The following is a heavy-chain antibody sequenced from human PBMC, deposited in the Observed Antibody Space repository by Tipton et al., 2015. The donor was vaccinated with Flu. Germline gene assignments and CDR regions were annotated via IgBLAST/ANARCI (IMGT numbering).Heavy chain of an antibody. CDR2: VYIGGRT. D-gene: IGHD6-19*01. J-gene: IGHJ3*01. CDR1: SGSISSYY. Sequence: TLSLTCSVSSGSISSYYWSWIRQPAGKGLEWIGRVYIGGRTNYNPSLKSRVTVSVDLFKNQISLRLSSVTAADTAVYYCARERRGGWPFYDAFDFWGQGTMVTVSS. V-gene: IGHV4-4*07. CDR3: ARERRGGWPFYDAFDF.